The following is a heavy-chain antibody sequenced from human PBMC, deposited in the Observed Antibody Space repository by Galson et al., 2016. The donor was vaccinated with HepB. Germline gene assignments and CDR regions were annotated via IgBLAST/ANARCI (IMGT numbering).Heavy chain of an antibody. CDR1: GGSISSGGFS. CDR2: IYYSGNT. J-gene: IGHJ5*02. D-gene: IGHD2-15*01. V-gene: IGHV4-31*03. CDR3: ARGRRCSGGSCYGRGGDWFDP. Sequence: TLSLTCSVSGGSISSGGFSWTWIRQHPGKGLEWIGYIYYSGNTYYNPSLKSRVTISVDTSKNQFSLKLSSVSAADTAVYYCARGRRCSGGSCYGRGGDWFDPWGQGTLVTVSS.